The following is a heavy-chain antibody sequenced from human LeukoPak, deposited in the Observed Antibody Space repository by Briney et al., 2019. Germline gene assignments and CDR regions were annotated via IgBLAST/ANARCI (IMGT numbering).Heavy chain of an antibody. Sequence: GGSLRLSCAASGFTFSNNWMTWVRQAPGKGLEWVASVKKDASEKYYVDSVKGRFTISRDNAKNSLYLQMNSLRAEDTAVYYCARNLPAADYWGQGTLVTVSS. D-gene: IGHD2-2*01. V-gene: IGHV3-7*01. CDR2: VKKDASEK. CDR3: ARNLPAADY. CDR1: GFTFSNNW. J-gene: IGHJ4*02.